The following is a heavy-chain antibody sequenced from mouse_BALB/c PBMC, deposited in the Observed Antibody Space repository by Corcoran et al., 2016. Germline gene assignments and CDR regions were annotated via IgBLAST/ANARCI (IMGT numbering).Heavy chain of an antibody. Sequence: DVQLQESGPGLVKPSQSLSLTCSVTGYSITSGYYWNWIRQFPGNKLEWMGYISYDGSNNYNPSLKNRISITRDTSKNQFFLRLMSVTTEDTATYYCATLLRPFDYWGQGTTLTVSS. D-gene: IGHD1-2*01. CDR1: GYSITSGYY. J-gene: IGHJ2*01. V-gene: IGHV3-6*02. CDR3: ATLLRPFDY. CDR2: ISYDGSN.